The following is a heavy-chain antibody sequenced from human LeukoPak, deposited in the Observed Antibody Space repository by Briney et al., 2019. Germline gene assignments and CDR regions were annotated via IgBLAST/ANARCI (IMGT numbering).Heavy chain of an antibody. CDR2: IYTGGGT. Sequence: GGSLRLSCAASGFTVSIIYMNWVRQAPGKGLEWVSVIYTGGGTYYADSVKDRFAISRDNSKNTLYLQMNSLRAEDTAVYYCARESGSGRRGFDYWGQGTLVTVSS. J-gene: IGHJ4*02. D-gene: IGHD3-10*01. V-gene: IGHV3-66*01. CDR1: GFTVSIIY. CDR3: ARESGSGRRGFDY.